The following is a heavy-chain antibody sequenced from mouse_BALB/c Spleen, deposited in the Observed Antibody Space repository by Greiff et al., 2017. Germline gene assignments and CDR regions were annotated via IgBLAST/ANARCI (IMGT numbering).Heavy chain of an antibody. V-gene: IGHV3-2*02. J-gene: IGHJ3*01. CDR1: GYSITSDYA. D-gene: IGHD3-3*01. CDR3: ARGRDGFAY. Sequence: VQLQQSGPGLVKPSQSLSLTCTVTGYSITSDYAWNWIRQFPGNKLEWMGYISYSGSTSYNPSLKSRISITRDTSKNQFFLQLNSVTTEDTATYYCARGRDGFAYWGQGTLVTVSA. CDR2: ISYSGST.